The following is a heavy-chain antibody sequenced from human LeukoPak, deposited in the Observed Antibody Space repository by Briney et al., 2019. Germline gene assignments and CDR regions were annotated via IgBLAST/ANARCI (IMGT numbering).Heavy chain of an antibody. V-gene: IGHV4-34*01. CDR1: GGSFSGYY. J-gene: IGHJ4*02. CDR2: INHSGST. D-gene: IGHD1-26*01. Sequence: SETLSLTCAVYGGSFSGYYWSWIRQPPGKGLEWIGEINHSGSTNYNPSPKGRVTISVDTSKNQFSLKLSSVTAADTAVYYCARGGGSVDYWGQGTLVTVSS. CDR3: ARGGGSVDY.